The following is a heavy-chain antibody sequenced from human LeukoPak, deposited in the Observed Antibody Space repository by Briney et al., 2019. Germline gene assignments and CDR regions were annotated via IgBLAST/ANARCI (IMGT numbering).Heavy chain of an antibody. J-gene: IGHJ4*02. CDR3: ARDDSFLLGYCSSTSCSPADY. CDR2: ISYDGSNK. CDR1: GFTFSSYA. D-gene: IGHD2-2*01. Sequence: GGSLRLSCAASGFTFSSYAMLWVRQAPGKGLEWVAVISYDGSNKYYADSVKGRFTISRDNSKNTLYLQMNSLRAEDTAVYYCARDDSFLLGYCSSTSCSPADYWGQGTLVTVSS. V-gene: IGHV3-30-3*01.